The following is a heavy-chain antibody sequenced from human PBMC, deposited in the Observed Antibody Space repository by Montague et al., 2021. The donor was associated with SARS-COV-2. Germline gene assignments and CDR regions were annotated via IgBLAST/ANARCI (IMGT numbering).Heavy chain of an antibody. Sequence: SLRLSCAASGFTFSSYSMNWVRQAPGKGLEWVSSISSSSSYIYYADSVKGRFTISRDNAKNSLYLQMNSMRAEDTAVYYCARARGIGNYYYGMDVWGQGTTGTGSS. CDR3: ARARGIGNYYYGMDV. D-gene: IGHD6-13*01. CDR2: ISSSSSYI. J-gene: IGHJ6*02. CDR1: GFTFSSYS. V-gene: IGHV3-21*01.